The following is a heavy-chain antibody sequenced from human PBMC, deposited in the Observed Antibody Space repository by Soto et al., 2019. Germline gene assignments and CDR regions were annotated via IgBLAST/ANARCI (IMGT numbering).Heavy chain of an antibody. Sequence: QVQLQESGPGLVKPSQTLSLTCTVSGGSISSGDYYWSWIRQPPGKGLEWIAYIYYSGSTYYNPSLTSRVNISVDTSNNQRSLQLSSVTAADAAVYYCASEWTAAGCSMDVWGQGTTVTVSS. J-gene: IGHJ6*02. D-gene: IGHD6-13*01. CDR3: ASEWTAAGCSMDV. V-gene: IGHV4-30-4*01. CDR2: IYYSGST. CDR1: GGSISSGDYY.